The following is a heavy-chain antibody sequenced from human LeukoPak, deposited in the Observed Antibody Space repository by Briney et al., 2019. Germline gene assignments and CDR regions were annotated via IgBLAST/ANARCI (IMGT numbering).Heavy chain of an antibody. CDR3: ARATQYYYDSSGYIDY. D-gene: IGHD3-22*01. V-gene: IGHV4-59*01. CDR1: GGSISSYY. Sequence: SETLSLTCTVSGGSISSYYWSWIRQPPGKGLEWIGYIYYSGSTNYNPSLKSRVTISVDTSKNQFSLKLSSVTAADTAVYYCARATQYYYDSSGYIDYWGQGTLVTVSS. CDR2: IYYSGST. J-gene: IGHJ4*02.